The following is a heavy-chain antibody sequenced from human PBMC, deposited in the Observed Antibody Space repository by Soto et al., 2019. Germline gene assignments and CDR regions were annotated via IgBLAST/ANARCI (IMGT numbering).Heavy chain of an antibody. D-gene: IGHD6-19*01. Sequence: SETLSLTCAVYGGSFSGYYWSWIRQPAGKGLEWIGEINHSGSTNYNPSLESRVTISVDTSKNQFSLKLSSVTAADTAVYYCARGRQWLDRFDYWGQGTLVTVSS. J-gene: IGHJ4*02. V-gene: IGHV4-34*01. CDR3: ARGRQWLDRFDY. CDR1: GGSFSGYY. CDR2: INHSGST.